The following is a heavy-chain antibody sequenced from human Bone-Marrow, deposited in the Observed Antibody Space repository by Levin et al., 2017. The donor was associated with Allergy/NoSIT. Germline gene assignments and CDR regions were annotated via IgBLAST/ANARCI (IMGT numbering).Heavy chain of an antibody. D-gene: IGHD6-19*01. CDR3: ARDYSTGTFDH. V-gene: IGHV1-18*01. J-gene: IGHJ4*02. CDR1: GYTFVNNA. CDR2: ISAYNGNT. Sequence: EASVKVSCKASGYTFVNNAITWVRQAPGQGLEWMGWISAYNGNTNYAQNLQGRVTMTTDTSTGTAYMELRSLRSDDTAVYFCARDYSTGTFDHWGQGTLVTVSS.